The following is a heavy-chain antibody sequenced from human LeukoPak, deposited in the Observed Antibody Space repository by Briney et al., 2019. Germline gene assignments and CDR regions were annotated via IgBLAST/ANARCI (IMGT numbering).Heavy chain of an antibody. V-gene: IGHV3-13*04. J-gene: IGHJ3*02. CDR3: ARGGGGDYDFWSGYGDAFDI. Sequence: GGSLRLSCAAPGFTFSSYDMHWVRQATGKGLEWVSAIGTAGDTYYPGSVKGRFTLSRENAKNSLYLQMNSLRAGDTAVYYCARGGGGDYDFWSGYGDAFDIWGQGTMVTVSS. D-gene: IGHD3-3*01. CDR2: IGTAGDT. CDR1: GFTFSSYD.